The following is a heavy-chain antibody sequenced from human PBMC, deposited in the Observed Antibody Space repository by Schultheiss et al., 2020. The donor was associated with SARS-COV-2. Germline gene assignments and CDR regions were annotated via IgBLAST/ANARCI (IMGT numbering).Heavy chain of an antibody. Sequence: GSLRLSCAASGFTFSSYSMNWVRQAPGKGLEWIGSIYYSGSTYYNPSLKSRVTISVDTSKNQFSLKLSSVTAADTAVYYCARDSYDSSGYGGDYYYYYGMDVWGQGTTVTVSS. CDR1: GFTFSSYS. V-gene: IGHV4-39*07. D-gene: IGHD3-22*01. CDR3: ARDSYDSSGYGGDYYYYYGMDV. J-gene: IGHJ6*02. CDR2: IYYSGST.